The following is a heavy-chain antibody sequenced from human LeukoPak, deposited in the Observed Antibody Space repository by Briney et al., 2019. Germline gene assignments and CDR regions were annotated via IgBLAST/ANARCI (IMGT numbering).Heavy chain of an antibody. CDR2: ISGGGAGT. D-gene: IGHD1-1*01. J-gene: IGHJ4*02. CDR3: AKDFVRYNIQFDY. Sequence: PGGCLRLSCAASGLSFSFYAMRWVRQAPGKGLEWVSSISGGGAGTYYADSVRGRFTISRDNSKNTLYLQMNSLRAEDTALYYCAKDFVRYNIQFDYWGQGALVTVSS. CDR1: GLSFSFYA. V-gene: IGHV3-23*01.